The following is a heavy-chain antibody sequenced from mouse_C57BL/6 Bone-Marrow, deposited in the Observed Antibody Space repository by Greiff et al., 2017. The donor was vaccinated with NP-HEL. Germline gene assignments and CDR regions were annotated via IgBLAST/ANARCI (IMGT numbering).Heavy chain of an antibody. V-gene: IGHV10-3*01. J-gene: IGHJ2*01. Sequence: EGQGVESGGGLVQPKGSLKLSCAASGFTFNTYAMHWVRQAPGKGLEWVARIRSKSSNYATYYADSVKDRFTISRDDSQSMLYLQMNNLKTEDTAMYYCVRESRGYSGSSLWYFDYWGQGTTLTVSS. D-gene: IGHD1-1*01. CDR3: VRESRGYSGSSLWYFDY. CDR2: IRSKSSNYAT. CDR1: GFTFNTYA.